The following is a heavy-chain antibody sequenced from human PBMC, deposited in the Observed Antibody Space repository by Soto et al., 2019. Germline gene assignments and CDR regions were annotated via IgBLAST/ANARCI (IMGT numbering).Heavy chain of an antibody. Sequence: EVQLVESGGGWIQPGGSLRLSCDASGFSFSDSGMNWVRRAPGKRLEWISYISSSSRTIYYAASVEGRFTISRDNVRNSVHLQMNSLRGEDTGVYYCARTRMEWALYFDNWGLGTLVTVSS. D-gene: IGHD3-3*01. CDR2: ISSSSRTI. V-gene: IGHV3-48*01. J-gene: IGHJ4*02. CDR1: GFSFSDSG. CDR3: ARTRMEWALYFDN.